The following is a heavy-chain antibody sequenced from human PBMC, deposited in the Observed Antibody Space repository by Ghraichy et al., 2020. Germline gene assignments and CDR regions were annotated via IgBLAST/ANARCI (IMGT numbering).Heavy chain of an antibody. J-gene: IGHJ3*02. CDR1: GFTFSSYG. V-gene: IGHV3-30*02. Sequence: GGSLRLSCAASGFTFSSYGMHWVRQAPGKGLEWVAFIRYDGSNKYYADSVKGRFTISRDNSKNTLYLQMNSLRAEDTAVYYCAKLLWFGESNPRDAFDIWGQGTMVTVSS. D-gene: IGHD3-10*01. CDR3: AKLLWFGESNPRDAFDI. CDR2: IRYDGSNK.